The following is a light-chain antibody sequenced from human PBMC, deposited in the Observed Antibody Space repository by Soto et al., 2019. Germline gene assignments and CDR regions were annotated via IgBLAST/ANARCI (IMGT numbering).Light chain of an antibody. CDR2: DVS. J-gene: IGLJ1*01. CDR3: SSFTSSSTFV. CDR1: SSDVGRYNY. V-gene: IGLV2-14*03. Sequence: QSVLAQPASVSGSRGQSITISCTGTSSDVGRYNYVFWFQQHPGKVPKLIIYDVSNWPSGVSDRFSGSKSGSTASLTISGLQPEDEADYYCSSFTSSSTFVFGTGTKVTVL.